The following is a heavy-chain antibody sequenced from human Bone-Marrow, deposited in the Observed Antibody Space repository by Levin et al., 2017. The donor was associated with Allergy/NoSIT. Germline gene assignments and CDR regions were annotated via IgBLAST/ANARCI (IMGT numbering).Heavy chain of an antibody. D-gene: IGHD2-15*01. CDR3: AHGVVEEFDY. CDR2: IYGDDDK. V-gene: IGHV2-5*02. J-gene: IGHJ4*02. Sequence: QTLSLTCTFSGFSLRTSGVGVGWIRQPPGKALEWLALIYGDDDKRYSPSLKRRLTITKDTSKNQVVLIMTNMDPVDTATYYCAHGVVEEFDYWGQGTRVTVSS. CDR1: GFSLRTSGVG.